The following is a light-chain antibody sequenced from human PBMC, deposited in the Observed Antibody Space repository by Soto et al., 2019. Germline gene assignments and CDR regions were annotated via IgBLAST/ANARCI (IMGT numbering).Light chain of an antibody. CDR2: RDD. V-gene: IGLV1-47*01. CDR3: AAWDDSLSAWV. J-gene: IGLJ3*02. CDR1: TSNIGTNF. Sequence: QSVLTQPRSTSGTPGQRVTISCSGRTSNIGTNFVYWYHQLPGTAPKLLIYRDDQRPSGFPDRFSGSKSGTSASLAISGLRSEDEADYYCAAWDDSLSAWVFGGGTKLTVL.